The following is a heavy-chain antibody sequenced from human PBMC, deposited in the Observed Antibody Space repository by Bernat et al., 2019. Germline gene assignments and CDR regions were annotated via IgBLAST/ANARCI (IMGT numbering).Heavy chain of an antibody. CDR2: ISGSGRST. CDR3: GKPYSSSNLYACDF. CDR1: GFTFSTYA. J-gene: IGHJ3*01. V-gene: IGHV3-23*01. Sequence: EVQLLESGGGLVQPGGSLRLSCAASGFTFSTYAMSWVRQAPGKGLEWVSTISGSGRSTYYADSVKGRFTISRDNSKNTLFLQMNSLRAGDTAVYYCGKPYSSSNLYACDFWGQGTKVSVSS. D-gene: IGHD6-6*01.